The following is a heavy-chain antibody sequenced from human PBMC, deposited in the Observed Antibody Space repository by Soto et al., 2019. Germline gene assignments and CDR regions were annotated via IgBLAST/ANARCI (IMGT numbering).Heavy chain of an antibody. CDR2: ISAYNGNT. Sequence: QVQLVQSGAEVKKPGASVKVSCKASGYTFSNYGISWVRQAPGQGLEWMGWISAYNGNTKSAQKLQGRVTMTTDTFXXKAYMELRSLTSDDTAVYYWVRGVNWGSAYDAFDLWGQGTMVTVSS. D-gene: IGHD7-27*01. J-gene: IGHJ3*01. CDR3: VRGVNWGSAYDAFDL. CDR1: GYTFSNYG. V-gene: IGHV1-18*01.